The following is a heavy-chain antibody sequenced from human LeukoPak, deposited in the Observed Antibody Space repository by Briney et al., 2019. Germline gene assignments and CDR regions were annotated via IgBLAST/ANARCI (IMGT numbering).Heavy chain of an antibody. J-gene: IGHJ5*02. V-gene: IGHV6-1*01. CDR1: GDSVSNNSAS. CDR3: ARWLTT. Sequence: SQTLSLTCVISGDSVSNNSASWNWIRQSPSRGLEWLGRTYYRSRWYKDYAVSVKSRITINPDTAKNQFSLQLNSVTPEDTAVYYCARWLTTWGQGTLVTVSS. CDR2: TYYRSRWYK. D-gene: IGHD3-9*01.